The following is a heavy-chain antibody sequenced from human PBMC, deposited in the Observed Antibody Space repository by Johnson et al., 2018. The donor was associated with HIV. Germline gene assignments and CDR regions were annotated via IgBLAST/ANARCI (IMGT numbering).Heavy chain of an antibody. D-gene: IGHD1-1*01. J-gene: IGHJ3*02. CDR2: ISASGGST. Sequence: VQLVESGGGLVQPGGSLRLSCVASGFTFSSYVMTWVRQAPGKGLEWVSGISASGGSTYYADSVKGRFTISRDNSKNTLYLQMNSLRAEETAVYYCARDYLGYNWNDLGAFDIWGQGTMVTVSS. CDR3: ARDYLGYNWNDLGAFDI. CDR1: GFTFSSYV. V-gene: IGHV3-23*04.